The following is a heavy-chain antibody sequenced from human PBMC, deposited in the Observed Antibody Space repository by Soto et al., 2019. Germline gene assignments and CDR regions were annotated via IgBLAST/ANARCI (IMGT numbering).Heavy chain of an antibody. CDR1: GFTFSSYA. D-gene: IGHD3-16*02. J-gene: IGHJ4*02. Sequence: GGSLRLSCAASGFTFSSYAMSWVRQAPGKGLEWVSAISGSGGSTYYADSVKGRFTISRDNSKNTLYLQMNSLRAEDTAVYYCAKVLKGVTFGGVIANDYWGQGTLVNVSS. CDR2: ISGSGGST. CDR3: AKVLKGVTFGGVIANDY. V-gene: IGHV3-23*01.